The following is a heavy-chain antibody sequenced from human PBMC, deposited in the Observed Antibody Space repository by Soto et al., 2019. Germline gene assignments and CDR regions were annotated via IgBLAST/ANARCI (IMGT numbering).Heavy chain of an antibody. J-gene: IGHJ4*02. CDR3: ARDRGGAGATDY. D-gene: IGHD1-26*01. CDR2: IWHDGMNK. V-gene: IGHV3-33*01. CDR1: GFTFSSYG. Sequence: QVHLVESGGGVVQPERSLTLSCAASGFTFSSYGMHWVRQAPGKGLEWVAVIWHDGMNKYYADSVRGRFTISRDNAKNSLFLQMNSLRDEDTAVYYCARDRGGAGATDYWGQGTLVTVSS.